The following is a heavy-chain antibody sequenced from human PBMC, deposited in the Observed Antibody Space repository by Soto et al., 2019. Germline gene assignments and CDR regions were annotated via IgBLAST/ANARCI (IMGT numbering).Heavy chain of an antibody. CDR2: ISGFNGQT. CDR1: GNTFASHG. V-gene: IGHV1-18*01. D-gene: IGHD3-10*01. CDR3: ARVDPRGVAVVRDY. Sequence: QVQLVQSGPEVKKPGASVKVSCKASGNTFASHGFSWVRQAPGQGIEWMGWISGFNGQTNYALKFQARVTLTTDTSTSTAYMELRSRRSDDTGVYFCARVDPRGVAVVRDYWGQGTLVTVSS. J-gene: IGHJ4*02.